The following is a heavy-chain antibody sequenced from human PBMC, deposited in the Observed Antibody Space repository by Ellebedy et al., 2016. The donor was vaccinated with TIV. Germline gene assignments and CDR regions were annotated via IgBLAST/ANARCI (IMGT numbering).Heavy chain of an antibody. Sequence: DSVKGRFTISRDDSKNTLYLQMNSLRAEDTAVYYCAKVQASFIHLSVVDVWGQGTTVTVSS. CDR3: AKVQASFIHLSVVDV. V-gene: IGHV3-30*02. D-gene: IGHD5-18*01. J-gene: IGHJ6*02.